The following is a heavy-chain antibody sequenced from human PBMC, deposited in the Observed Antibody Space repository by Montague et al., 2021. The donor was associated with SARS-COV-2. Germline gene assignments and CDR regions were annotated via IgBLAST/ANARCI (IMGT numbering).Heavy chain of an antibody. Sequence: SETLSLTCAVYGGSFSGYYWSRIRQPPGKGLEWIGEINHSGSTNYNPSLKSRVPILVDTSKNQFSLKLSSVTAADTAVYYCTREGYQVLWSDYYYYGMDVWGQGTTVTVSS. CDR2: INHSGST. CDR3: TREGYQVLWSDYYYYGMDV. J-gene: IGHJ6*02. V-gene: IGHV4-34*01. CDR1: GGSFSGYY. D-gene: IGHD2-2*01.